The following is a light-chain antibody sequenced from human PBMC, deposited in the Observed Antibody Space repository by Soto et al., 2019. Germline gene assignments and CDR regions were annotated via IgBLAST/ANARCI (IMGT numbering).Light chain of an antibody. Sequence: DIQMTQSPSSLSASVGDRVTITCRASQSISAYLNWYQQKPGKAPQLLIYGASSLHTGVPSRFSGSGSGTDFTLTIGSLQPEDFATYYCQQSYSTLVTF. CDR3: QQSYSTLVT. CDR2: GAS. J-gene: IGKJ1*01. CDR1: QSISAY. V-gene: IGKV1-39*01.